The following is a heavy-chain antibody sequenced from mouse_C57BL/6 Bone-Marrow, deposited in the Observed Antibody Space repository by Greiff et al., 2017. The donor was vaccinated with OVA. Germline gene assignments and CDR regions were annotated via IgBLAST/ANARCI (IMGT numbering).Heavy chain of an antibody. J-gene: IGHJ3*01. Sequence: VQLQQSGTVLARPGASVKMSCKTSGYKFTSYWMHWVKQRPGQGLEWIGAIYPGNSDTSYNQKFKGKAKLTAVTSASTAYMELSSLTNEDSAVYYCTREFDYYGSSYDWFADWGQGTLVTVSA. CDR3: TREFDYYGSSYDWFAD. D-gene: IGHD1-1*01. CDR1: GYKFTSYW. V-gene: IGHV1-5*01. CDR2: IYPGNSDT.